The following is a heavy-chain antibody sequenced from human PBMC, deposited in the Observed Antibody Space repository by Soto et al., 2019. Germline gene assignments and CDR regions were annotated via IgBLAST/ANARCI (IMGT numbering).Heavy chain of an antibody. D-gene: IGHD2-15*01. CDR2: IYPGDSDT. CDR3: ARLPDCSGGSCYALRGYYYGMDV. Sequence: GESLKISCKGSGYSFTSYWIGWVRQMPGKGLEWMGIIYPGDSDTRYSPSFQGQVTISADKSISTAYLQWSSLKASDTAMYYCARLPDCSGGSCYALRGYYYGMDVWGQGTTVTVSS. CDR1: GYSFTSYW. J-gene: IGHJ6*02. V-gene: IGHV5-51*01.